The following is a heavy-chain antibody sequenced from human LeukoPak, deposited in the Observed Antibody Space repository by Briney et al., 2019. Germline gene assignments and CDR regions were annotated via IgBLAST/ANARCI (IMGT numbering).Heavy chain of an antibody. CDR1: GFTFSSYA. CDR3: ARDRTWELLSYYYGMDV. V-gene: IGHV3-30-3*01. Sequence: QPGRSLRLSCAASGFTFSSYAMHWVRQAPGKGLEWVAVISYDGSNKYYADSVKGRFTISRDNSKNTLYLQMNRLRAEDTAVYYCARDRTWELLSYYYGMDVWGQGTTVTVSS. CDR2: ISYDGSNK. D-gene: IGHD1-26*01. J-gene: IGHJ6*02.